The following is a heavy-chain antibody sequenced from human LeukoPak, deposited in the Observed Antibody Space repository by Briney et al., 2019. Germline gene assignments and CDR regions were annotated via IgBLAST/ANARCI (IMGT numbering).Heavy chain of an antibody. CDR1: GGSISSSSYY. D-gene: IGHD3-22*01. CDR2: IYYSGST. CDR3: ARHYYDSSGYYDSRWYYFDY. Sequence: PSETLSLTCTVSGGSISSSSYYWGWIRQPPGKGLEWIGSIYYSGSTYYSPSLKSRVTISVDTSKNQFSLKLSSVTAADTAVYYCARHYYDSSGYYDSRWYYFDYWGQGTLVTVSS. J-gene: IGHJ4*02. V-gene: IGHV4-39*01.